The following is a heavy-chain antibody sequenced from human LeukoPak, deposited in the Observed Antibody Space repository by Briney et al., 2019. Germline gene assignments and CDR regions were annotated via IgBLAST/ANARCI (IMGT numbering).Heavy chain of an antibody. CDR3: ASGLYDFWSGSYDY. CDR1: GFTFSHYG. D-gene: IGHD3-3*01. Sequence: PGRSLRLSCAASGFTFSHYGMHWVRQAPGKGLEWVAIIWYDGSNKYYADSVKGRFAISRHNSKNTLYLQMNSLRAEDTAVYYCASGLYDFWSGSYDYWGQGTLVTVSS. CDR2: IWYDGSNK. V-gene: IGHV3-33*08. J-gene: IGHJ4*02.